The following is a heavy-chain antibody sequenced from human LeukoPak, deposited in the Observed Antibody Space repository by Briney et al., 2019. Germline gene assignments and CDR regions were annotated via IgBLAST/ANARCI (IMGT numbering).Heavy chain of an antibody. CDR3: ARGHYDYVWGSYRYTRNDYYYYMDV. J-gene: IGHJ6*03. CDR1: GGSFSGYY. Sequence: SEILSLTCAVYGGSFSGYYWSWIRQPPGKGREWSGEINHSGSTNYNPSLTSRVTISVDTSKNQFSLKLSSVTAADTAVYYCARGHYDYVWGSYRYTRNDYYYYMDVWGKGTTVTVSS. CDR2: INHSGST. D-gene: IGHD3-16*02. V-gene: IGHV4-34*01.